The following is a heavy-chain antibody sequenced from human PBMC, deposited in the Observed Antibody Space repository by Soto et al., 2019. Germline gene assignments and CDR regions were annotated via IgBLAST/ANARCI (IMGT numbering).Heavy chain of an antibody. CDR3: ATGTVNYYDSSAPAEYFDY. D-gene: IGHD3-22*01. V-gene: IGHV1-69*13. Sequence: VASVKVSCKASGGTFSSYAISWVRQAPGQGLEWVGGIIPIFGTANYAQKCQGRVTITADESTSTAYMELSSLRSEDTAVYYCATGTVNYYDSSAPAEYFDYWGQGTLVTVSS. CDR2: IIPIFGTA. J-gene: IGHJ4*02. CDR1: GGTFSSYA.